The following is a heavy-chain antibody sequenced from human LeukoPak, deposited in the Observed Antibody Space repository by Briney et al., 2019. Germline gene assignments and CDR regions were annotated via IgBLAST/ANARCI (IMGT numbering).Heavy chain of an antibody. V-gene: IGHV1-69*05. CDR1: GGTFSSYA. CDR3: ARGEDGNFDY. J-gene: IGHJ4*02. CDR2: IIPIFGTA. D-gene: IGHD1-26*01. Sequence: ASVKVSCKASGGTFSSYAISWVRQAPGQGLKWMGGIIPIFGTANYAQKFQGRVTITTDESTSTAYMELSSLRSEDTAVYYCARGEDGNFDYWGQGTLVTVSS.